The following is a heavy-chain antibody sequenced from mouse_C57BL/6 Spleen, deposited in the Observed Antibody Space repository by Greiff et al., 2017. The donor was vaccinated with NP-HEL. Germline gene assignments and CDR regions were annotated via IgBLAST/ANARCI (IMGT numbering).Heavy chain of an antibody. J-gene: IGHJ4*01. CDR2: IYPGDGDT. V-gene: IGHV1-82*01. Sequence: VQLQQSGPELVKPGASVKISCKASGYAFSSSWMNWVKQRPGKGLEWIGRIYPGDGDTNYNGKFKGKATLTADKSSSTAYMQLSSLTSEDSAVYFCATLTGDYAMDYWGQGTSVTVSS. CDR1: GYAFSSSW. D-gene: IGHD4-1*01. CDR3: ATLTGDYAMDY.